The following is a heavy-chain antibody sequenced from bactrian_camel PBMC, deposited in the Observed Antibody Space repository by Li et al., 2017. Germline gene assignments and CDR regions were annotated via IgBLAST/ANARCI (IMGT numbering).Heavy chain of an antibody. CDR1: GYAYSSYS. V-gene: IGHV3S31*01. Sequence: DVQLVESGGGSVQAGGSLRPSGAASGYAYSSYSMGWFRQAPGEEREGVATIYTGGGSTHYANSVKGRFTISRDNARNTLYLQMNSLKPEDTAVYYCAAGGVHSNWPDCGGFAGENYWGRGTQVTVS. D-gene: IGHD6*01. CDR3: AAGGVHSNWPDCGGFAGENY. J-gene: IGHJ4*01. CDR2: IYTGGGST.